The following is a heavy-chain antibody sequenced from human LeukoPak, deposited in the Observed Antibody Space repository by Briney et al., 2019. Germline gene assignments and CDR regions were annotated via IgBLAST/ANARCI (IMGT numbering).Heavy chain of an antibody. J-gene: IGHJ4*02. Sequence: SETLSLTCAVYGGSFSGYYWSWIRQPPGKGLEWIGEINHSGSTNYNPSLKSRVTISVDTSKNQFSLKLSSVIAADTAVYYCASTNSYSSSWYDYWGRGTLVTVSS. V-gene: IGHV4-34*01. D-gene: IGHD6-13*01. CDR3: ASTNSYSSSWYDY. CDR1: GGSFSGYY. CDR2: INHSGST.